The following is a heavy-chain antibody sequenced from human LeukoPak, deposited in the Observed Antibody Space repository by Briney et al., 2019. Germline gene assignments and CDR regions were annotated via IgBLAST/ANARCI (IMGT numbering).Heavy chain of an antibody. V-gene: IGHV1-8*01. CDR3: ARVLRDTTWYDY. D-gene: IGHD6-13*01. J-gene: IGHJ4*02. CDR2: MNPDSGNT. Sequence: ASVKVSCKASGYTFSTYDIIWVRQATGQGLEWMGWMNPDSGNTGYAQKFQGRVTMTRNTSINTAHMELSNLRSEDTAVYYCARVLRDTTWYDYWGQGTLVTVSS. CDR1: GYTFSTYD.